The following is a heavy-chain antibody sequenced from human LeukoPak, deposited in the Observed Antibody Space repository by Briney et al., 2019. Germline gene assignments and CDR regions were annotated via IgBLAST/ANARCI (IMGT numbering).Heavy chain of an antibody. V-gene: IGHV3-23*01. CDR1: GFTFSNFD. CDR2: ITNRGDGT. CDR3: AKDARRTSGWYHFDS. Sequence: GGSLRLSCTASGFTFSNFDMGWVRQTPGKGLEWVSAITNRGDGTYFADSVKGRVTISRDNSKDTLYLQLNSLRADDTAVYYCAKDARRTSGWYHFDSWGQGTLVTVSS. D-gene: IGHD6-19*01. J-gene: IGHJ4*02.